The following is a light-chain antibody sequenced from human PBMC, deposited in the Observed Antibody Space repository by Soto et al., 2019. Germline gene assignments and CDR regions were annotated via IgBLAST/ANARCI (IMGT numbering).Light chain of an antibody. J-gene: IGLJ1*01. CDR1: SSDVGGYNF. V-gene: IGLV2-14*03. Sequence: QSALTQPASVSGSPGQSITISCTGTSSDVGGYNFVSWYQQHPGKVPKLMIFDVNRRPSGVSDRFSGSKSGNTASLTISGLQAEDEGDYYFGSYTSSSTHVFGSGTKLTVL. CDR2: DVN. CDR3: GSYTSSSTHV.